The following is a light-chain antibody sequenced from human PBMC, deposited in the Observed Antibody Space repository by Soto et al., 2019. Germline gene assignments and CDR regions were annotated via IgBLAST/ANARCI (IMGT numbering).Light chain of an antibody. J-gene: IGKJ1*01. CDR3: QEYKSYLGT. V-gene: IGKV1-5*01. CDR2: DAS. Sequence: DIQMTQSHSTLSASVGDRVTITCRASQSIDIWLAWYQQKPGKAPELLIYDASSLESGVPSRFSGSGSGTEFTLTVSSLQSDDFATYYCQEYKSYLGTFGQGTKVDIK. CDR1: QSIDIW.